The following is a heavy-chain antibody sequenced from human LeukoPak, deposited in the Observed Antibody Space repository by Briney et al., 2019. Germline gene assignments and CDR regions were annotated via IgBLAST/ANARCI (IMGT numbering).Heavy chain of an antibody. CDR3: ARDLQRGYSGYDRFDP. J-gene: IGHJ5*02. V-gene: IGHV4-39*07. Sequence: SETLSLTCTVSPGSISSDSYYWAWIRQPPGKGLDWIGSVSYSGSTYFNPSLKSRVTISLDTSKNQFSLKLSSVTAADTAVYYCARDLQRGYSGYDRFDPWGQGTLVTVSS. D-gene: IGHD5-12*01. CDR2: VSYSGST. CDR1: PGSISSDSYY.